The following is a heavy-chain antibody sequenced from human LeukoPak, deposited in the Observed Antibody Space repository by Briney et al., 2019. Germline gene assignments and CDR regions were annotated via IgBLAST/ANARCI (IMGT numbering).Heavy chain of an antibody. D-gene: IGHD5-24*01. Sequence: SETLSLTCTVSGGSISSSSYSWGWIRQPPGKGLEWIGSIYYSGSTYYNPSLKSRVTISVDTSKNQFSLKLSSVTAADTAVYYCARVGDGYNQSDYWGQGTLVTVSS. CDR2: IYYSGST. CDR1: GGSISSSSYS. J-gene: IGHJ4*02. CDR3: ARVGDGYNQSDY. V-gene: IGHV4-39*01.